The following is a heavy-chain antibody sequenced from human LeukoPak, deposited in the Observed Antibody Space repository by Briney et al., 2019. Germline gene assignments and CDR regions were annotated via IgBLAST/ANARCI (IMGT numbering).Heavy chain of an antibody. J-gene: IGHJ4*02. Sequence: PGRSLTLSCATSGFTFSNYVMSWVRQAPGKGLEWVSGISGSGDSTYYADSVKGRFTISRDNSKNTLYLQMNSLRVEDTAAYYCAKVRAPSGWFNSDYWGQGTLVTVSS. CDR1: GFTFSNYV. D-gene: IGHD6-19*01. CDR3: AKVRAPSGWFNSDY. V-gene: IGHV3-23*01. CDR2: ISGSGDST.